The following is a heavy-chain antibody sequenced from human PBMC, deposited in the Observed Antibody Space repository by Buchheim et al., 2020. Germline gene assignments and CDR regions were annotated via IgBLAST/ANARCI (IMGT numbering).Heavy chain of an antibody. CDR2: VSTFNGNA. D-gene: IGHD6-19*01. V-gene: IGHV1-18*01. J-gene: IGHJ4*02. CDR3: VRLAGYSSGWNDY. CDR1: GYTFSSNG. Sequence: QVQLVQSGAEVKKPGASVKVSCKASGYTFSSNGIGWVRQAPGQGLEWMGWVSTFNGNAHAAQKFQGRVTMTTDPSTSTTHLELTSLTADDTAVFYCVRLAGYSSGWNDYWGQGTL.